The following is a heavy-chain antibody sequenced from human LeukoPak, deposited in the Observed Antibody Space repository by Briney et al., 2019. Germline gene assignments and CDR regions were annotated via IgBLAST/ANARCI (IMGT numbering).Heavy chain of an antibody. CDR3: ARENYYYSYYIDI. V-gene: IGHV4-4*07. CDR2: FYANGRP. CDR1: GGPINSHY. J-gene: IGHJ6*03. Sequence: SETLSLTCTVSGGPINSHYWNWIRQPADKGLEWIGRFYANGRPEFNPSLQRRVSMSLDPAKNQFILNLSSVTAADTAVYYCARENYYYSYYIDIWGKGTTAIVSS.